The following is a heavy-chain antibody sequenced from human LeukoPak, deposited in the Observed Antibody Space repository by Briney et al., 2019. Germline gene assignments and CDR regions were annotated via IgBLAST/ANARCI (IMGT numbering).Heavy chain of an antibody. Sequence: PSETLSLTCTVSGGSISSYYWSWIRQPPGKGLEWIGHIYYSGSTNYNPSLKSRVTISVDTSKNQFSLKLSSVTAADTAVYYCARGYFDWLSPEVNWFDPWGQGTLVTVSS. CDR3: ARGYFDWLSPEVNWFDP. V-gene: IGHV4-59*01. CDR1: GGSISSYY. D-gene: IGHD3-9*01. J-gene: IGHJ5*02. CDR2: IYYSGST.